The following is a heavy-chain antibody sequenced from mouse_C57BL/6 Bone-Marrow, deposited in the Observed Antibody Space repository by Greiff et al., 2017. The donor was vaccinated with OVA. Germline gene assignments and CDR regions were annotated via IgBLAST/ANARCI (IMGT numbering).Heavy chain of an antibody. CDR1: GYSFTGYF. CDR2: INPYNGDT. Sequence: EVQLQQSGPELVKPGDSVKISCKASGYSFTGYFMNWVMQSHGKSLEWIGRINPYNGDTFYNQKFKGKATLTVDKSSSTAHMELRSLTSEDSAVYYCARGDIISTVVDYYAMDYWGQGTSVTVSS. D-gene: IGHD1-1*01. CDR3: ARGDIISTVVDYYAMDY. V-gene: IGHV1-20*01. J-gene: IGHJ4*01.